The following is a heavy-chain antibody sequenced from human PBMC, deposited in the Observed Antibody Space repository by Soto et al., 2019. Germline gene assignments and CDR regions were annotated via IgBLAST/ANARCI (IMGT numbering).Heavy chain of an antibody. D-gene: IGHD3-10*01. Sequence: GESLKISCKGSGYSFTSYWIGWVRQMPGKGLEWMGIIYPGDSDTRHSPSFQGQVTISADKSISTAYLQWSSLKASDTAMYYCARLPATMVRGVMLWFDPWGQGTLVTVSS. CDR2: IYPGDSDT. CDR3: ARLPATMVRGVMLWFDP. CDR1: GYSFTSYW. V-gene: IGHV5-51*01. J-gene: IGHJ5*02.